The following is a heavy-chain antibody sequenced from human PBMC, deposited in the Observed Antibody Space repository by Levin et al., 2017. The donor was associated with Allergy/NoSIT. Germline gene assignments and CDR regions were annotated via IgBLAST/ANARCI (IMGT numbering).Heavy chain of an antibody. CDR2: IHPGDSDA. J-gene: IGHJ4*02. CDR3: ARHRYSSSGTDFDY. D-gene: IGHD6-13*01. CDR1: GFGFSSSW. Sequence: ASVKVSCQGSGFGFSSSWIGWVRQMPGKGLEWMGIIHPGDSDARYSPSFQGHVTISADKSISTAYLQWSNLKASDTAMYYCARHRYSSSGTDFDYWGQGTLVTVSS. V-gene: IGHV5-51*01.